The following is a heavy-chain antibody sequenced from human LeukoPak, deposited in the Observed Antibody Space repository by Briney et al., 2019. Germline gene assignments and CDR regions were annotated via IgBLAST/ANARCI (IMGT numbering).Heavy chain of an antibody. CDR2: INHSGST. Sequence: SETLSLTCAVYGGSFSGYYWSWIRQPPGKGLEWIGEINHSGSTNYNPSLKSRVTISVDTSKNQFSLKLSSVTAADTAVYYCAREYSSSSFDYWGQGTLVTVSS. V-gene: IGHV4-34*01. D-gene: IGHD6-6*01. CDR1: GGSFSGYY. CDR3: AREYSSSSFDY. J-gene: IGHJ4*02.